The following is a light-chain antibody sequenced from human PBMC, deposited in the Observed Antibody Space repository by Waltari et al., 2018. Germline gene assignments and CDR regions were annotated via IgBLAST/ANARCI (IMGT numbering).Light chain of an antibody. CDR1: SSDVGSYNY. V-gene: IGLV2-14*03. CDR2: DVS. J-gene: IGLJ1*01. Sequence: QSALTQPASVSGSPGQSLTISCTGTSSDVGSYNYVSWYQQPPGNAPSLLIYDVSYRPSGISDRFSGSKSGNVASLTISGLQAEDEADYYCSSFTGTSTLFGTGTEVTVL. CDR3: SSFTGTSTL.